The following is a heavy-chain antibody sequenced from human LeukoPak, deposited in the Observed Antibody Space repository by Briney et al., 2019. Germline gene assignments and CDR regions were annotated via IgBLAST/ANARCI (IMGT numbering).Heavy chain of an antibody. J-gene: IGHJ3*02. CDR3: ARQIFGVAHDAFDI. Sequence: GASVKVSCKASGYTFTGYYMHWVRQAPGQGLEWMGWINPNSGGTNYAQKFQGRVTMTRDTSISTAYMELSRLRSDDTAVYYCARQIFGVAHDAFDIWGQGTMVTVSS. D-gene: IGHD3-3*01. CDR2: INPNSGGT. V-gene: IGHV1-2*02. CDR1: GYTFTGYY.